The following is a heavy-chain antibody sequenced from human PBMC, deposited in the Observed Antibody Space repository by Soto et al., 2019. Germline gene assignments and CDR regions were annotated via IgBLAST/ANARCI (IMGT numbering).Heavy chain of an antibody. Sequence: GESLKISCKGSGYSFTSCWISWVRQMPRKGLEWMGRIDPSDSYTNYSPSFQGHVTISADKSISTAYLQWSSLKASDTAMYYCARVYYGSGKGPPFDYWGQGTLVTVSS. D-gene: IGHD3-10*01. V-gene: IGHV5-10-1*01. CDR3: ARVYYGSGKGPPFDY. CDR2: IDPSDSYT. CDR1: GYSFTSCW. J-gene: IGHJ4*02.